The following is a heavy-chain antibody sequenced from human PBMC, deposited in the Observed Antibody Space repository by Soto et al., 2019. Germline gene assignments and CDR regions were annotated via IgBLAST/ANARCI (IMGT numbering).Heavy chain of an antibody. V-gene: IGHV4-61*01. J-gene: IGHJ4*02. CDR3: AREDRGYDSFDS. Sequence: SETLSLTCTVPGGSVSSGTYNWNWSRQPPGKGLEGIGYIYYSGSTNYNPSLKRRVTISVDTSKKQFSLKLSSVTAADTAVYYSAREDRGYDSFDSWGQGTLVTVSS. CDR2: IYYSGST. D-gene: IGHD5-12*01. CDR1: GGSVSSGTYN.